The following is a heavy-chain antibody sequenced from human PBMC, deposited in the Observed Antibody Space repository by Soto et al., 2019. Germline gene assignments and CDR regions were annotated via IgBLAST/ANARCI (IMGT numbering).Heavy chain of an antibody. D-gene: IGHD3-16*02. CDR3: AREAKFGGVIVFDY. CDR2: IIPIFGTA. Sequence: QVQLVQAGAEVKKPGSSVKVSCNASVGTFSSYAISWVRQAPGQGLEWRGGIIPIFGTANYAQKFQGRVTITADESTSTAYMELSSLRSEDTAVYYGAREAKFGGVIVFDYWGQGTLVTVSS. J-gene: IGHJ4*02. CDR1: VGTFSSYA. V-gene: IGHV1-69*01.